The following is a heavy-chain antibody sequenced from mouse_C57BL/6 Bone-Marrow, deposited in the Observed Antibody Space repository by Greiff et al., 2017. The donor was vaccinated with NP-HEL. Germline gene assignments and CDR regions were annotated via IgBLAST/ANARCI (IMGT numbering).Heavy chain of an antibody. Sequence: QVQLQQSGAELVRPGTSVKVSCKASGYAFTNYLIEWVKQRPGQGLEWIGVINPGSGGTNYNEKFKGKATLTADKSSSTAYMQLSSLTSEDSAVYFCARSGGYPSWFAYWGQGTLATVSA. D-gene: IGHD2-2*01. J-gene: IGHJ3*01. V-gene: IGHV1-54*01. CDR2: INPGSGGT. CDR3: ARSGGYPSWFAY. CDR1: GYAFTNYL.